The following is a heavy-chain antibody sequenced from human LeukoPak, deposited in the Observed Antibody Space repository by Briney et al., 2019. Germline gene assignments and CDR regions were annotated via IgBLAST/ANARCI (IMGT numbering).Heavy chain of an antibody. Sequence: KPSETLSLTCTVSGASISNFYWSWIRQAPGQGLEWVSSISSSSSYIYYADSVKGRFAISRDNAKNSLYLQMNSLRAEDTAVYYCARERAWGYGSGSYVTYYGMDVWGQGTTVTVSS. V-gene: IGHV3-21*01. CDR1: GASISNFY. J-gene: IGHJ6*02. D-gene: IGHD3-10*01. CDR2: ISSSSSYI. CDR3: ARERAWGYGSGSYVTYYGMDV.